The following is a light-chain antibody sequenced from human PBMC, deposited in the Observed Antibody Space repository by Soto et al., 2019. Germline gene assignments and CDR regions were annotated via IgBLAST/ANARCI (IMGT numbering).Light chain of an antibody. J-gene: IGKJ1*01. CDR2: FAS. CDR1: QSVSSY. V-gene: IGKV3-15*01. Sequence: EIVFTQSPATLSLSPWARATLSCRASQSVSSYLAWYQQKPGQPPRLLIYFASTRATAVPARFTAGGSGTEFTLTISSLQSDDLAVYYCQQYDKWPRTFGQGTKVDNK. CDR3: QQYDKWPRT.